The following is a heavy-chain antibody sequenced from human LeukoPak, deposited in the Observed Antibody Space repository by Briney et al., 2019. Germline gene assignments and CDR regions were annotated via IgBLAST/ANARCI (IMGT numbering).Heavy chain of an antibody. Sequence: PGGSLRLSCAASGFTFSSYWMHWVRQAPGKGLVWVSRINTDGSSTSYADSVKGRFTISRDNAKNTLYLQMNSLRAEDTAVYYCARGRALYSSGWYPYYYMDVWGKGTTVTVSS. CDR3: ARGRALYSSGWYPYYYMDV. V-gene: IGHV3-74*01. D-gene: IGHD6-19*01. CDR2: INTDGSST. CDR1: GFTFSSYW. J-gene: IGHJ6*03.